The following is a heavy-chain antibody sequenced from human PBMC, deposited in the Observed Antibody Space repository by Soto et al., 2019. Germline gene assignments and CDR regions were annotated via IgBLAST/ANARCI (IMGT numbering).Heavy chain of an antibody. D-gene: IGHD3-10*01. V-gene: IGHV3-23*01. CDR2: IGGGGADT. CDR3: AGGAVPYNGEWDLFDP. CDR1: EFTFSDYA. Sequence: DVQLLESGGGLIQPGGSLRLYCAASEFTFSDYAMSWVRQAPGKGLEWVSSIGGGGADTYYAASVRGRFTISIDNSKNTLYLQMNTLRVADTALYYCAGGAVPYNGEWDLFDPWGQGTLVTVSS. J-gene: IGHJ5*02.